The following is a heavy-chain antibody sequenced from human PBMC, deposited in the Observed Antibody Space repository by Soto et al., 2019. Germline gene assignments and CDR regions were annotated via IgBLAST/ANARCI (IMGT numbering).Heavy chain of an antibody. Sequence: ESLSLTCTVSGGSISSYCWSWIRQPPGDGREWIGYIYYSGSTNYNPSLKSRVTISVDTSKNQFSLKLSSVTAADTAVYYCAREVRVTTPKFYYYYGMDVWGQGTTVTVSS. CDR2: IYYSGST. D-gene: IGHD4-4*01. V-gene: IGHV4-59*01. CDR1: GGSISSYC. CDR3: AREVRVTTPKFYYYYGMDV. J-gene: IGHJ6*02.